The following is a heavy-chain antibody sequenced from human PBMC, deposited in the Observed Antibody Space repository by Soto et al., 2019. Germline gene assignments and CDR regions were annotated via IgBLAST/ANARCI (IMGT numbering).Heavy chain of an antibody. D-gene: IGHD4-4*01. J-gene: IGHJ4*02. Sequence: EVQLVESGGGLVQPGRSLRLSCVGSGFDFDDHAMSWVRQAPGKGLEWVAGISWNGAFIGYANSVRGRFTISRDDAKNSLYLQMNSLRTEDTALYYCTRDIFRTITTVDCWGQGTLVTVSS. CDR3: TRDIFRTITTVDC. V-gene: IGHV3-9*01. CDR1: GFDFDDHA. CDR2: ISWNGAFI.